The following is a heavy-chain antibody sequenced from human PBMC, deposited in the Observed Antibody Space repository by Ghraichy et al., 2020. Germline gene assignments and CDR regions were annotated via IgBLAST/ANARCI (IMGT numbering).Heavy chain of an antibody. CDR2: ISGSGGST. CDR3: AKKVEQWARSSGWYSWFDP. Sequence: GGSLRLSCAASGFTFSSYAMSWVRQAPGKGLEWVSAISGSGGSTYYADSVKGRFTISRDNSKNTLYLQMNSLRAEDTAVYYCAKKVEQWARSSGWYSWFDPWGQGTLVTVSS. V-gene: IGHV3-23*01. D-gene: IGHD6-19*01. CDR1: GFTFSSYA. J-gene: IGHJ5*02.